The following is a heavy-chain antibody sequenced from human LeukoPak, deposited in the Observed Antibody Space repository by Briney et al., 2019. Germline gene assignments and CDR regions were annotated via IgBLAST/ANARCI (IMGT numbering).Heavy chain of an antibody. V-gene: IGHV3-49*03. J-gene: IGHJ4*02. CDR3: TREDY. Sequence: GGSLRLSCAASGFTFSSYGMSWFRQAPGKGLEWVGFIRSKAYGGTTEYAASVKGRFTISRDDSKSIAYLQMNSLKTEDTAVYYCTREDYWGQGTLVTVSS. CDR2: IRSKAYGGTT. CDR1: GFTFSSYG.